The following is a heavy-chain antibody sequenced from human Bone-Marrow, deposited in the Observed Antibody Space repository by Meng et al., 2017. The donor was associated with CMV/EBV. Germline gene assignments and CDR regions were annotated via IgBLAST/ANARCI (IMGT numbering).Heavy chain of an antibody. D-gene: IGHD6-6*01. CDR2: ISSSGSTI. V-gene: IGHV3-11*04. CDR1: GFTFSDYY. CDR3: ARGGYSSSSVYYYGMDV. Sequence: GESLKISCAASGFTFSDYYMSWIRQAPGKGLEGVSYISSSGSTIYYADSVKGRFTISSDNAKNSLYLQMNSLRAEDTAVYYCARGGYSSSSVYYYGMDVWGQGTTVTVSS. J-gene: IGHJ6*02.